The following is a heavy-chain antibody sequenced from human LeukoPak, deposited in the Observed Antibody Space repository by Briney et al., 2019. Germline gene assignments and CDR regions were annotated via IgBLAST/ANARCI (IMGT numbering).Heavy chain of an antibody. V-gene: IGHV4-59*01. CDR2: IYYSGST. J-gene: IGHJ4*02. CDR1: GGSISSYY. Sequence: PSETLSLTCTVSGGSISSYYWNWIRQPPGKGLEWIGYIYYSGSTNYNPSLKSRVTISVDTSKNQFSLKLSSVTAADTAVYYCARDGGAYSPIDYWGQGTLVTVCS. D-gene: IGHD5-18*01. CDR3: ARDGGAYSPIDY.